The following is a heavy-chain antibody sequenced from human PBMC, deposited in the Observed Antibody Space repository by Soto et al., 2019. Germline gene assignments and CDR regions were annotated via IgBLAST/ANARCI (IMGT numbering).Heavy chain of an antibody. J-gene: IGHJ6*02. CDR1: GFSVSRDY. D-gene: IGHD1-26*01. CDR2: IYSGGDK. V-gene: IGHV3-66*01. CDR3: AGDPGDRNGMIV. Sequence: EVQVVESGGDLVQPGGSLRLSCAASGFSVSRDYMNWVRQAPGKGLEWVSVIYSGGDKYYADSVKGRFTISRDNSKNLVSLQMTSLRPEDTAVYYCAGDPGDRNGMIVWGQGTTVTVSS.